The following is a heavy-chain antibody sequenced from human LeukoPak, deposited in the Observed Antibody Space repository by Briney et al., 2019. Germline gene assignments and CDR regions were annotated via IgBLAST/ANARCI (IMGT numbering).Heavy chain of an antibody. CDR2: IYYSGST. CDR3: ARGSELLWFGALDY. D-gene: IGHD3-10*01. V-gene: IGHV4-31*03. Sequence: SETLSLTCTVSGGSISSGGYYWSWIRQHPGKGLEWIGYIYYSGSTYYNPSLKSRVTISVDTSKNQFSLKLSSVTAADTAVYYCARGSELLWFGALDYWGQGTLVTVSS. CDR1: GGSISSGGYY. J-gene: IGHJ4*02.